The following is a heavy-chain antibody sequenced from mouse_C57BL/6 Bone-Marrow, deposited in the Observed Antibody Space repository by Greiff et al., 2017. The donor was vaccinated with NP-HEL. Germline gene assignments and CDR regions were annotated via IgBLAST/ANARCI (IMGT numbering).Heavy chain of an antibody. CDR2: ISGGGGNT. CDR1: GFTFSSYT. J-gene: IGHJ2*01. V-gene: IGHV5-9*01. CDR3: ARHYYGSSYDY. D-gene: IGHD1-1*01. Sequence: EVQGVESGGGLVKPGGSLKLSCAASGFTFSSYTMSWVRQTPEKRLEWVATISGGGGNTYYPDSVKGRFTISRDNAKNTLYLQMSSLRSEDTALYYCARHYYGSSYDYWGQGTTRTVSS.